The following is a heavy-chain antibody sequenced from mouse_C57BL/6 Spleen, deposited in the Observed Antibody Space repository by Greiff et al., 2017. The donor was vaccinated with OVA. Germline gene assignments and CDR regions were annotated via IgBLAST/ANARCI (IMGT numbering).Heavy chain of an antibody. Sequence: EVMLVESGGDLVKPGGSLKLSCAASGFTFSSYGMSWVRQTPDKRLEWVATISSGGSYTYYPDSVKGRFTISRDNAKNTLYLQMSSLKSEDTAMYYCARHRLVYFDYWGQGTTLTVSS. CDR2: ISSGGSYT. CDR3: ARHRLVYFDY. V-gene: IGHV5-6*01. CDR1: GFTFSSYG. J-gene: IGHJ2*01. D-gene: IGHD3-2*02.